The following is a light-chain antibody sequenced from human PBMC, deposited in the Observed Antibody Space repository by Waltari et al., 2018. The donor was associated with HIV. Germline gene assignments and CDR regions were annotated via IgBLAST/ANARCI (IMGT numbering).Light chain of an antibody. Sequence: QSALTQPASVSGSPGQSITIPCTGTSSDLDHFKSVSWYQHHPGNAPKVIIYEVSNRPSGVSYRFSGSKSGHTASLTISGLQAEDEADYFCMSYISSATPEFGGGTKLTVL. CDR3: MSYISSATPE. J-gene: IGLJ3*02. V-gene: IGLV2-14*01. CDR1: SSDLDHFKS. CDR2: EVS.